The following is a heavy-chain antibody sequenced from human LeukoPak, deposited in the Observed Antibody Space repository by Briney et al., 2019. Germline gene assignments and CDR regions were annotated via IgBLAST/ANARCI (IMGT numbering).Heavy chain of an antibody. D-gene: IGHD1-26*01. CDR3: ARTKRELRRWDAFDI. CDR2: IIPILGIA. J-gene: IGHJ3*02. V-gene: IGHV1-69*04. CDR1: GGTFSSYA. Sequence: SVKVSCKASGGTFSSYAISWVRQAPGQGLEWMGRIIPILGIANYAQKFQGRVTITADKSTSTAYMELSSLRSEDTAVYYCARTKRELRRWDAFDIWGQGTMVTVSS.